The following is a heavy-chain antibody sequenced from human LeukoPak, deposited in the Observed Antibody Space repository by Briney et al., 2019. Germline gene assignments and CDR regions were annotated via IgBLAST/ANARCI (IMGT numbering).Heavy chain of an antibody. Sequence: PGGSLRLSCAASGFTFSSYWMSWVRQAPGKGLEWVANIKQDGSEKYYVDSVKGRFTISRDNAKNSLYLQMNSLRAEDTAVYYCARDLGYCSSTSCYLGFYYGMDVWGQGTTVTVSS. CDR3: ARDLGYCSSTSCYLGFYYGMDV. V-gene: IGHV3-7*01. J-gene: IGHJ6*02. D-gene: IGHD2-2*01. CDR2: IKQDGSEK. CDR1: GFTFSSYW.